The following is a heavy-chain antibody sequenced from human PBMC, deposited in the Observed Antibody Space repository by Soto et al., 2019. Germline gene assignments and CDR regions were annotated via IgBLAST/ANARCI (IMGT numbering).Heavy chain of an antibody. V-gene: IGHV4-4*02. Sequence: SETLSLTCAVSCGSISSSNWWSWVRQPPGKGLEWIGEIYHSGSTNYNPSLKSRVTISVDKSKNQFSLKLSSVTAADTAVYYCATRRPVAGYYFDYWGQGTLVTVSS. CDR1: CGSISSSNW. CDR3: ATRRPVAGYYFDY. CDR2: IYHSGST. J-gene: IGHJ4*02. D-gene: IGHD6-19*01.